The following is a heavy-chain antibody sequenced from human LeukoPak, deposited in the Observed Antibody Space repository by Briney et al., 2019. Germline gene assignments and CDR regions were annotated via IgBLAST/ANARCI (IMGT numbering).Heavy chain of an antibody. V-gene: IGHV4-34*01. D-gene: IGHD7-27*01. Sequence: SETLSLTCAVSGGSFSGYYWSWIRQPPGKGLEWIGEINHSGSTNYNPSLKSRVTISVDTSKNQLSLNVISLTAADTAVYYCARVWTWGSEWYFDLWGRGTLVTVSS. CDR2: INHSGST. CDR3: ARVWTWGSEWYFDL. J-gene: IGHJ2*01. CDR1: GGSFSGYY.